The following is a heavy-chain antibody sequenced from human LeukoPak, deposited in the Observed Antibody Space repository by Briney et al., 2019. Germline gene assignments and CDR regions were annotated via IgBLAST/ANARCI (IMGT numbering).Heavy chain of an antibody. Sequence: PGGSLRLSCAASGFTFSSYGMHWVSQAPGKGLEWVAVISYDGSNKYYADSVKGRFTISRDNSKNTMYLQMNSLRPEDTAVYYCARDVSGSYSFDNWGQGTLVSVSS. CDR1: GFTFSSYG. J-gene: IGHJ4*02. V-gene: IGHV3-30*03. CDR2: ISYDGSNK. D-gene: IGHD1-26*01. CDR3: ARDVSGSYSFDN.